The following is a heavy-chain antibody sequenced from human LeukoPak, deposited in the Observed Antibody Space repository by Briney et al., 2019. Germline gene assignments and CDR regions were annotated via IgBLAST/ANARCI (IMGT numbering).Heavy chain of an antibody. J-gene: IGHJ4*02. CDR2: IYYSGST. D-gene: IGHD5-24*01. V-gene: IGHV4-59*01. Sequence: SETLSLTCTVSGGSISGYYWSWIRQPPGKGLEWIGYIYYSGSTNYNPSLKSRVTISVDTSKNQFSLKLSSVTAADTAVYYCARVKRDGYIVWGQGTLVTVSS. CDR1: GGSISGYY. CDR3: ARVKRDGYIV.